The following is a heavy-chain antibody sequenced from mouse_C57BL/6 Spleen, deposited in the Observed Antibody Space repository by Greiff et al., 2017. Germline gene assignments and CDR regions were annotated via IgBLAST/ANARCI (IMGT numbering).Heavy chain of an antibody. CDR3: ARGALITTVVDY. V-gene: IGHV1-9*01. J-gene: IGHJ4*01. CDR1: GYTFPGYW. Sequence: VQLQQSGAELMKPGASVKLSCKATGYTFPGYWIEWVKQRPGHGLEWIGEILPGSGSTNYNEKFKGKATFTADTSSNTAYMQLSSLTTEDSAIYYCARGALITTVVDYWGQGTSVTVSS. D-gene: IGHD1-1*01. CDR2: ILPGSGST.